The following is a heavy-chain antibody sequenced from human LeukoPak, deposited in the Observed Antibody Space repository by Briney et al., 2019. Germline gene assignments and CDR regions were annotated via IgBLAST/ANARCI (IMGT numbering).Heavy chain of an antibody. J-gene: IGHJ4*02. V-gene: IGHV5-51*01. CDR3: ARRQYSGYDFDF. Sequence: GESLKISCKASGYIFTNYWIGWVRQMPGKGLEWMGIIYPRDSDTRYSPSFQGQVTVSADRSISTAYLQWNTLEASDTAMYYCARRQYSGYDFDFWGQGTLVTVSS. CDR1: GYIFTNYW. D-gene: IGHD5-12*01. CDR2: IYPRDSDT.